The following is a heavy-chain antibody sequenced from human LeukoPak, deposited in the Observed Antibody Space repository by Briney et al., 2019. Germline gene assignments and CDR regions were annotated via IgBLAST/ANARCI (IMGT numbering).Heavy chain of an antibody. CDR1: RASISSGNYY. J-gene: IGHJ5*02. Sequence: PSHPMSLTCTVARASISSGNYYWPWIRETALKGLAWIGRISAAGTTTYNPSCKSRVTISRDMPKNQFSLKLTSVTAADTAIYYCARGGGMLSWLDAWGQGALGTVSS. CDR3: ARGGGMLSWLDA. D-gene: IGHD3-10*02. V-gene: IGHV4-61*02. CDR2: ISAAGTT.